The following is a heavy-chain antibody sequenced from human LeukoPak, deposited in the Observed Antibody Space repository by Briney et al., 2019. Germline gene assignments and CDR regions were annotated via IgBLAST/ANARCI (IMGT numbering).Heavy chain of an antibody. V-gene: IGHV4-34*01. D-gene: IGHD1-20*01. CDR1: GGSFSGYY. J-gene: IGHJ4*02. CDR2: INHSGST. CDR3: ARDYNWSYFDY. Sequence: PSETLSLTCAVYGGSFSGYYWSWIRQPPGKGLEWIGEINHSGSTNYNPSLKSRVTISVDTSKNQFSLKLSSVTAADTAVYYCARDYNWSYFDYWGQGTLVTVSS.